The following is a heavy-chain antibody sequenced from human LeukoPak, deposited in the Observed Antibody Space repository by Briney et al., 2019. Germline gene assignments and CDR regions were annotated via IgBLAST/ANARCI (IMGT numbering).Heavy chain of an antibody. V-gene: IGHV3-30*18. CDR3: AKDRTGYFDY. J-gene: IGHJ4*02. CDR2: ISYDGSNK. Sequence: PGGSLRLSCAAPGFTFSSYGMHWVRQAPGKGLEWVAVISYDGSNKYYADSVKGRFTISRDNSKNTLYLQMNSLRAEDTAVYYCAKDRTGYFDYWGQGTLVTVSS. CDR1: GFTFSSYG. D-gene: IGHD1-14*01.